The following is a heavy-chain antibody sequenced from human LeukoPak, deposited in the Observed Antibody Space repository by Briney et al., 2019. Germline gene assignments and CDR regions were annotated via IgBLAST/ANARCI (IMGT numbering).Heavy chain of an antibody. CDR2: ISYDGSNK. J-gene: IGHJ3*02. Sequence: PGGSLRLSCAASGFAFSSYAMHWVHQAPGKGLEWVAVISYDGSNKYYADSVKGRFTISRDNSKNTLYLQMNSLRAEDTAVYYCARELRRDAFDIWGQGTMVTVSS. V-gene: IGHV3-30-3*01. CDR3: ARELRRDAFDI. CDR1: GFAFSSYA.